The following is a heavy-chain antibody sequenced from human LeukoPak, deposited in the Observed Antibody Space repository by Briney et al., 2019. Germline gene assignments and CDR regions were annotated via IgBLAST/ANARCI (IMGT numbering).Heavy chain of an antibody. Sequence: GGSLRLSCAASGFTFSSYWMHWVRQAPGKGLVWVSRINSDGSRTIYADSVKGRFTISRDNAKNTLYLQMNSLRAEDTAVYYCARGPMVRTNLFDYWGQGTLVTVSS. CDR2: INSDGSRT. CDR3: ARGPMVRTNLFDY. CDR1: GFTFSSYW. V-gene: IGHV3-74*01. J-gene: IGHJ4*02. D-gene: IGHD3-10*01.